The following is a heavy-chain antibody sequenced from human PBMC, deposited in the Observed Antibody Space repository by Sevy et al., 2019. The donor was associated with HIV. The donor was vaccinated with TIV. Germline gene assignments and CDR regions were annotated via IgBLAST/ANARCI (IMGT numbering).Heavy chain of an antibody. V-gene: IGHV1-18*01. CDR1: GYTFTSYG. J-gene: IGHJ1*01. D-gene: IGHD2-2*01. CDR3: ARGGGYCISTSCSEYFQH. CDR2: ISAYNGNT. Sequence: ASVKVSCKASGYTFTSYGISWARQAPGQGLEWMGWISAYNGNTNYAQKLQGRVTMTTDTSTSTAYMELRSLRSDDTAVYYCARGGGYCISTSCSEYFQHWGQGTLVTVSS.